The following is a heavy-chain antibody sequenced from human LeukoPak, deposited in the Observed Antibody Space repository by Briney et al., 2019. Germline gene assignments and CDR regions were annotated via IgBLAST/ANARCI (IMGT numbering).Heavy chain of an antibody. CDR2: ISSSSSYI. CDR1: GFTFSSYS. CDR3: AKGSGGSYYSASDY. V-gene: IGHV3-21*04. Sequence: PGGSLRLSCAASGFTFSSYSMNWVRQAPGKGLEWVSSISSSSSYIYYADSVKGRFTISRDNSKNTLILQMNSLRAEDTAVYYCAKGSGGSYYSASDYWGQGTLVTVSS. J-gene: IGHJ4*02. D-gene: IGHD2-15*01.